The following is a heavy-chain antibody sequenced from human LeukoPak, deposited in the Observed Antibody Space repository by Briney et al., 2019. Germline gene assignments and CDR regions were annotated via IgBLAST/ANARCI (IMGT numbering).Heavy chain of an antibody. CDR1: GFTFSSYS. V-gene: IGHV3-23*01. Sequence: GGSLRLSCAASGFTFSSYSMNWVRQAPGKGLEWISYISASGTLTYYADSVKGRFTISRDNSKNTLYLQMNSLRAEDTAVYYCAKSGYNRFDYWGQGTLVTVSS. D-gene: IGHD5-24*01. CDR3: AKSGYNRFDY. CDR2: ISASGTLT. J-gene: IGHJ4*02.